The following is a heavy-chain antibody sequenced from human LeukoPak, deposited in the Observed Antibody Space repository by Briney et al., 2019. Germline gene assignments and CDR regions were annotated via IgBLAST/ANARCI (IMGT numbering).Heavy chain of an antibody. J-gene: IGHJ4*02. CDR3: DSSGYGDY. V-gene: IGHV3-30-3*01. CDR1: GFTFSSYA. Sequence: PGGSLRLSCAASGFTFSSYAMHWVRQAPGKGLEWVAVISYDGSNKYYADSVKGRFTISRDNSKNTLYLQMNSLRAEDTAVYYCDSSGYGDYWGQGTLVTVSS. D-gene: IGHD3-22*01. CDR2: ISYDGSNK.